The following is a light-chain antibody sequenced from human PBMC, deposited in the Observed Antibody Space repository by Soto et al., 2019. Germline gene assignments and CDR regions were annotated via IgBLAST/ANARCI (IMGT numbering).Light chain of an antibody. V-gene: IGLV2-8*01. CDR3: SSYSGTNYHYV. Sequence: QSVLTQPPSASGSFGQSVTISCTGTSSDGGGYNYVSWYQQHPGKAPKLMIYEVSERPSGVPDRFSGSKSGNTASLTVSGLQADDEADYYCSSYSGTNYHYVFGTGTKLTVL. CDR1: SSDGGGYNY. CDR2: EVS. J-gene: IGLJ1*01.